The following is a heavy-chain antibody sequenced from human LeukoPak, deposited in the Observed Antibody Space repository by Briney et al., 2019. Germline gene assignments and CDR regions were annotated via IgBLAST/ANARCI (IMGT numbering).Heavy chain of an antibody. CDR1: GGSISSSNW. Sequence: PSGTLSLTCAVSGGSISSSNWWSWVRQPPGKGLEWIGEIYHSGSTNYHPSLKSRVTISVDKSKNQFSLKLSSVTAADTAVYYCASDLVSSSWYGDAFDIWGQGTMVTVSS. CDR2: IYHSGST. D-gene: IGHD6-13*01. J-gene: IGHJ3*02. V-gene: IGHV4-4*02. CDR3: ASDLVSSSWYGDAFDI.